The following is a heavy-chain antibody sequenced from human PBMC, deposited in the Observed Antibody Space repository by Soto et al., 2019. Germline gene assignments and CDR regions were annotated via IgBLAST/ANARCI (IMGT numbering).Heavy chain of an antibody. V-gene: IGHV3-23*01. CDR2: ISGSGGST. J-gene: IGHJ3*02. CDR1: GFTFSSYA. D-gene: IGHD5-12*01. CDR3: AKGGYSGYDLADAFDI. Sequence: HPGGSLRLSCAASGFTFSSYAMSWVRQAPGKGLEWVSAISGSGGSTYYADSVKGRFTISRDNSKNTLYLQMNSLRAEDTAVYYCAKGGYSGYDLADAFDIWGQGTMVTVSS.